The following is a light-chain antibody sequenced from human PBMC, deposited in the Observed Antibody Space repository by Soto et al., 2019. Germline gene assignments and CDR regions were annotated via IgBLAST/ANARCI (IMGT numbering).Light chain of an antibody. CDR2: AAS. V-gene: IGKV1-27*01. CDR3: QKYNSALALT. J-gene: IGKJ4*01. Sequence: DIQMTQSPSSLSASVEDRVTITCRASQGISNYLAWYQQKPGKVPKLLISAASTLQSGVPSRFSGSGSGTDFTLTISSLQPEDVATYYCQKYNSALALTFGGGTKVEIK. CDR1: QGISNY.